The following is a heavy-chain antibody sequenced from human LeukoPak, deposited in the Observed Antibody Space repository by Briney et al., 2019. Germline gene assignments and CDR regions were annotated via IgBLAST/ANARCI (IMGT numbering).Heavy chain of an antibody. CDR2: VSSSGTTT. CDR3: TNLTVASNFDY. V-gene: IGHV3-48*03. CDR1: GFSFSVYE. D-gene: IGHD6-19*01. J-gene: IGHJ4*02. Sequence: PGGSLRLSCAASGFSFSVYEIHWVRQAPGKGLEWISDVSSSGTTTYYADSVKGRFTISRDNAKNSLYLQMNGLRAEDTAVYYCTNLTVASNFDYWGQGTLVTVSS.